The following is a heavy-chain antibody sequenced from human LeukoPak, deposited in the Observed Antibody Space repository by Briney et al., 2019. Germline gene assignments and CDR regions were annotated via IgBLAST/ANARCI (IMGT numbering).Heavy chain of an antibody. CDR1: GFTFSSYA. V-gene: IGHV3-23*01. CDR2: IIDSGDIT. CDR3: AKLGGQEVYNYYVGV. J-gene: IGHJ6*03. D-gene: IGHD3-16*01. Sequence: PGWSLRLSCVASGFTFSSYAMNWVRQAPGKGLEWVSGIIDSGDITYYANSVKGRFTISRDNSKNTLYLQMNSLRAEDTAVYYCAKLGGQEVYNYYVGVSGKGTTVAVSS.